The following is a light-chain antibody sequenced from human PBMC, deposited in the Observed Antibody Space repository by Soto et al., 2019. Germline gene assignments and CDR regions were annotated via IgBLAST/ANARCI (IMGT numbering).Light chain of an antibody. CDR1: QGLGTN. CDR3: QQYNHWPLT. Sequence: EMVTAQSQATLSVSPGERATLSCRASQGLGTNLAWSQQKPGQAPRLLSYASSTRATGVPGRFSGSGSGTEFTLTISSLQSEDFAVDDCQQYNHWPLTFGGGTKVDIK. CDR2: ASS. V-gene: IGKV3-15*01. J-gene: IGKJ4*01.